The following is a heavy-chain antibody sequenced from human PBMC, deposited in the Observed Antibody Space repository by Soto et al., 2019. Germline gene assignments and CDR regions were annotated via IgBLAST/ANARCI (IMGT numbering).Heavy chain of an antibody. V-gene: IGHV5-51*01. D-gene: IGHD3-22*01. Sequence: GESLNISCKGSGYSFTLYWIGWVRQMPGKGLEWMGIIYPGDSDTRYSPSFQGQVTISADKSISTAYLQWSSLKASDTAMYYCARPVYYYDSSGYYYYGMDVWGQGTTVTVSS. CDR2: IYPGDSDT. J-gene: IGHJ6*02. CDR3: ARPVYYYDSSGYYYYGMDV. CDR1: GYSFTLYW.